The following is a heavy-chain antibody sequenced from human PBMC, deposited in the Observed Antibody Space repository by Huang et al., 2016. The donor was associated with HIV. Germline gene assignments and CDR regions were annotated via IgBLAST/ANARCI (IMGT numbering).Heavy chain of an antibody. CDR2: ILNDGSRK. J-gene: IGHJ4*02. Sequence: QVHLEESGGGVVQPGRPLRLSCTASGFMFSTFGIDWVRQVPGKGLEGVAGILNDGSRKYYVDSVKGRFTISRDNSKNIVYLQMNSLRPEDTAVYYCAKPSGDYEFFDFWGQGTVVTVSS. V-gene: IGHV3-30*18. D-gene: IGHD4-17*01. CDR3: AKPSGDYEFFDF. CDR1: GFMFSTFG.